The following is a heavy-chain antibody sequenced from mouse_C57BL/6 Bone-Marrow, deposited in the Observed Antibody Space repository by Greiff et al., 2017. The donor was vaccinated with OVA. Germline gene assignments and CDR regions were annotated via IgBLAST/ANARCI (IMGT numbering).Heavy chain of an antibody. Sequence: VKLQQSGAELMKPGASVKLSCKATGYTFTGYWIEWVKQRPGHGLEWIGEILPGSGSTNYNEKFKGKATLTADTSSNTAYMQLSSLTTEDSAIYDCAFYYDYDGFAYWGQGTLVTVSA. V-gene: IGHV1-9*01. CDR1: GYTFTGYW. CDR2: ILPGSGST. CDR3: AFYYDYDGFAY. D-gene: IGHD2-4*01. J-gene: IGHJ3*01.